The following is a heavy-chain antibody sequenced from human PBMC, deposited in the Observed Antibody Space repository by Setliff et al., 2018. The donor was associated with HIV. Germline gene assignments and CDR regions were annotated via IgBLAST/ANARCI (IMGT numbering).Heavy chain of an antibody. V-gene: IGHV3-11*03. CDR1: GFTFSDYY. CDR2: ISSSSSYT. J-gene: IGHJ4*02. Sequence: GGSLRLSCAASGFTFSDYYMSWIRQAPGKGLKWVSYISSSSSYTNYADSVKGRFTISRDNAKNSLYLQMNSLRAEDTAIYYCAKQGRGYSGYDSYFDSWGQGTLVTVSS. CDR3: AKQGRGYSGYDSYFDS. D-gene: IGHD5-12*01.